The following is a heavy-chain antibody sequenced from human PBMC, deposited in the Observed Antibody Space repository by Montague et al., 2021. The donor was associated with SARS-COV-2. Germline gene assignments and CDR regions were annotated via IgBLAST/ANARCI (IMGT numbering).Heavy chain of an antibody. V-gene: IGHV4-34*01. CDR3: ARGLGRIEDV. Sequence: SETLSLTCTVSGGSFSGYYWSWIRQPPGKGLEWIGEINHSGSTNYNPSLKSRVTISVDTSKNQFSLKLSSVTAADTAVYYCARGLGRIEDVWGQGTTVTVSS. CDR1: GGSFSGYY. J-gene: IGHJ6*02. CDR2: INHSGST. D-gene: IGHD1-26*01.